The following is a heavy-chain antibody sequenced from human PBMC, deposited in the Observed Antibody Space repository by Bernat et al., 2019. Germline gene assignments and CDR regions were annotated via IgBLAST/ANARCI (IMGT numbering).Heavy chain of an antibody. CDR3: AREGLGSGWDDACDI. J-gene: IGHJ3*02. CDR2: ISSDGGSK. V-gene: IGHV3-30*01. D-gene: IGHD6-19*01. CDR1: GFTFGSHP. Sequence: QMQLVESGGGVVQPGRSLRLSCAASGFTFGSHPMHWVRQAPGKGLEWVAVISSDGGSKFYADSVRGRFTISRDNSKNTLSLQMNSLKGEDTAVYYCAREGLGSGWDDACDIWGQGTRLTVSS.